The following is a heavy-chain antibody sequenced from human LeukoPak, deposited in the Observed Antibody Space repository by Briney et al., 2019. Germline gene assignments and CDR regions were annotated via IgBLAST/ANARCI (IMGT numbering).Heavy chain of an antibody. D-gene: IGHD1-26*01. CDR3: ARDVGGSLDY. V-gene: IGHV3-7*01. CDR2: IKGDESAR. Sequence: GGPLRLSCEASGFTFSTYWMPWVPQAPGKGLEWVANIKGDESARHQADSVKGRFTISRDNAKKSVYLQMSSLRGEDTAVYYCARDVGGSLDYWGQGTLVTVSS. J-gene: IGHJ4*02. CDR1: GFTFSTYW.